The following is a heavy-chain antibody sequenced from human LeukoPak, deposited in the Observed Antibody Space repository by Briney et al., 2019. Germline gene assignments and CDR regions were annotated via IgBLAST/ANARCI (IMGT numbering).Heavy chain of an antibody. CDR3: ARGTPHSSSDY. V-gene: IGHV3-21*01. J-gene: IGHJ4*02. Sequence: GGSLRLSCAASGFIFSNYNMNWVRQAPGKGLEWVSSISTSSTYIYYADSVKGRFTISRDSAKNSLYLQMNSLRADDTAVYYCARGTPHSSSDYWGQGTLVTVSS. CDR2: ISTSSTYI. CDR1: GFIFSNYN. D-gene: IGHD5-18*01.